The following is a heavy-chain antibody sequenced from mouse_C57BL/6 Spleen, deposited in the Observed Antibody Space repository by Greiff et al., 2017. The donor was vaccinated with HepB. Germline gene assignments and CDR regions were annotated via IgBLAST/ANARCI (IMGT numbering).Heavy chain of an antibody. CDR3: VRRTGTWFAY. J-gene: IGHJ3*01. D-gene: IGHD4-1*01. CDR2: IRSKSNNYAT. V-gene: IGHV10-1*01. Sequence: EAGGGLVQPKGSLTLSCAASGFSFNTYAMNWVRQAPGKGLEWVARIRSKSNNYATYYADSVKDRFTISRDDSESMLYLQMNNLKTEDTAMYYCVRRTGTWFAYWGQGTLVTVSA. CDR1: GFSFNTYA.